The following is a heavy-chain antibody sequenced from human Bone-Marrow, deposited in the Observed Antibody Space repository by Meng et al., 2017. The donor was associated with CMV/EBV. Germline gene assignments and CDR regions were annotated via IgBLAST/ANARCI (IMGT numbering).Heavy chain of an antibody. D-gene: IGHD3-10*01. V-gene: IGHV4-4*02. CDR3: ARGPYYGSGSYVL. Sequence: SETLSLTCIVSGGSITSNNWWTWVRQPPGKGLEWIGEIYPSGSTTYSPSLESRVTMSLDKSKDQFSLKLSSVTAADTAVYYCARGPYYGSGSYVLWGQGTLVTVPS. CDR2: IYPSGST. J-gene: IGHJ4*02. CDR1: GGSITSNNW.